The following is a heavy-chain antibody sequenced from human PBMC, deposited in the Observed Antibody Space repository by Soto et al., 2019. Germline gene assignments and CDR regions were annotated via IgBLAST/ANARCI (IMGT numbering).Heavy chain of an antibody. CDR3: ARVVRGVGVVNFFGWFDP. V-gene: IGHV1-69*13. D-gene: IGHD3-3*01. CDR1: GGTFSSYG. Sequence: SVKVSCKASGGTFSSYGISWVRQAPGQGLEWMGGIIPIYGSASYSHSFQGRVTITADESTSTAYMELSSLRSDDTAVYYCARVVRGVGVVNFFGWFDPWGQGSLVTVSS. J-gene: IGHJ5*02. CDR2: IIPIYGSA.